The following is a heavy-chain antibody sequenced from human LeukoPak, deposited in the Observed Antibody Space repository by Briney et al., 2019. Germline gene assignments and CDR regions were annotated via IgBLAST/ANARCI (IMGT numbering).Heavy chain of an antibody. V-gene: IGHV3-23*01. CDR1: GGSISSSSYY. Sequence: ETLSLTCTVSGGSISSSSYYWGWIRQPPGKGLEWVSAISGSGGSTYYADSVKGRFTISRDNSKNTLYLQMNSLRAEDTAVYYCATGLSSSWSPDRYYFDYWGQGTLVTVSS. J-gene: IGHJ4*02. D-gene: IGHD6-13*01. CDR2: ISGSGGST. CDR3: ATGLSSSWSPDRYYFDY.